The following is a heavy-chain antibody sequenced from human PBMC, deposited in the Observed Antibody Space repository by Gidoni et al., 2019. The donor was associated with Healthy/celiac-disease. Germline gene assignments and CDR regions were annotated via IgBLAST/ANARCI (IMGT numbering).Heavy chain of an antibody. Sequence: EVQLLESGGGLGQPGGSLRRSCAASGFTFSSYAMSWVRPAPGKGLEWVSAISGGGGSTYYAGSVKGRCTIARDNSENTLYLQMNSLRAEDTAVYYCAKDGGDYVLDYWGQGTLVTVSS. D-gene: IGHD4-17*01. J-gene: IGHJ4*02. CDR2: ISGGGGST. V-gene: IGHV3-23*01. CDR3: AKDGGDYVLDY. CDR1: GFTFSSYA.